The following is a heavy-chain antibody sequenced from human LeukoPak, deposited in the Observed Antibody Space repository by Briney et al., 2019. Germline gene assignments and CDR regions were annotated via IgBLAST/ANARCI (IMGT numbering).Heavy chain of an antibody. V-gene: IGHV3-23*01. CDR1: GFTFSSYG. D-gene: IGHD3-10*01. J-gene: IGHJ4*02. CDR2: ISGSGGST. Sequence: PGGTLRLSCAASGFTFSSYGMSWVRQAPGKGLEWVSAISGSGGSTYYADSVKGRFTISRDNSKNTLYLQMNSLRAEDTAVYYCAKEVTAYYYGSGSQFDYWGQGTLVTVSS. CDR3: AKEVTAYYYGSGSQFDY.